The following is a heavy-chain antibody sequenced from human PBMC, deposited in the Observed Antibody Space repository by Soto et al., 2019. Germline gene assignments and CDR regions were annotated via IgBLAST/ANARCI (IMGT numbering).Heavy chain of an antibody. D-gene: IGHD2-2*01. Sequence: GGSLRLSCAASGFTFSSYAMSWVRQAPGKGLEWVSAISGSGGSTYYADSVKGRFTISRDNSKNTLYLQMNSLRAEDTAVYYCAKGQYCSSTSCPDAFDIWGQGTMVTVSS. CDR1: GFTFSSYA. V-gene: IGHV3-23*01. CDR3: AKGQYCSSTSCPDAFDI. J-gene: IGHJ3*02. CDR2: ISGSGGST.